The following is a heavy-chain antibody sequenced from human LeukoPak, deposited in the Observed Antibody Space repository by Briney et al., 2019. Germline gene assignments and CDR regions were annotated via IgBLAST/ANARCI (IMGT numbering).Heavy chain of an antibody. CDR2: ISITVGGT. Sequence: PGGSLRLSCAASGFTFSSYNMNWVRQAPGKGLEWVSAISITVGGTYYADSVKGRFTISRDNSKNTLYLQMNSLSAEDTAVYYCAKRSHMLGATNPNYYFDHWGQGTLVTVSS. D-gene: IGHD1-26*01. CDR3: AKRSHMLGATNPNYYFDH. CDR1: GFTFSSYN. J-gene: IGHJ4*02. V-gene: IGHV3-23*01.